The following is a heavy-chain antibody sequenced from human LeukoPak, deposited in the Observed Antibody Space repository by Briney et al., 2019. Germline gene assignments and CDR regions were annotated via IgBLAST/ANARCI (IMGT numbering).Heavy chain of an antibody. D-gene: IGHD4-11*01. CDR3: AKDYGYYSSYYYGMDV. Sequence: PGGSLRLSCAASGFTFSRSGMHWVRQAPGKGLEWVAVVSYDGRNKYYADSVKGRFTISRDNSKNTLYMQMNSLRAEDTAVYYCAKDYGYYSSYYYGMDVWGQGTTVTVSS. J-gene: IGHJ6*02. V-gene: IGHV3-30*18. CDR1: GFTFSRSG. CDR2: VSYDGRNK.